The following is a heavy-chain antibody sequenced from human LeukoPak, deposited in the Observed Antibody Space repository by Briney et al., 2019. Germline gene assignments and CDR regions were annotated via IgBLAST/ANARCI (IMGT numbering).Heavy chain of an antibody. V-gene: IGHV3-48*01. Sequence: GGSLRLSCAASGFTFSSYSMNWVRQAPGKGLEWVSYISSSSSTIYYADSVKGRFTISRDNAKNSLYLQMNSLRAEDTAVYYCARSGDYYDSSGYYAAHYWGQGTLVTVSS. D-gene: IGHD3-22*01. CDR1: GFTFSSYS. J-gene: IGHJ4*02. CDR2: ISSSSSTI. CDR3: ARSGDYYDSSGYYAAHY.